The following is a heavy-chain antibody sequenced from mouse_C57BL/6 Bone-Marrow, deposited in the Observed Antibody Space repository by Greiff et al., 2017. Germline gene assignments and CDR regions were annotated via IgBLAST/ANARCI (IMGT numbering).Heavy chain of an antibody. J-gene: IGHJ2*01. D-gene: IGHD2-2*01. V-gene: IGHV1-59*01. Sequence: VQLQQPGAELVRPGTSVKLSCKASGYTFTSYWMHWVKQRPGQGLEWIGVIDPSDSYTNYNQKFKGKATLTVDTSSSTAYMQLSSLTSEDSAVYYCARWSLWLRRGYYFDYWGQGTTLTVSS. CDR2: IDPSDSYT. CDR3: ARWSLWLRRGYYFDY. CDR1: GYTFTSYW.